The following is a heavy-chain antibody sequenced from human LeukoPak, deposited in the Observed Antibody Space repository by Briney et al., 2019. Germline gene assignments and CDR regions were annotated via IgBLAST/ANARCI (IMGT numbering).Heavy chain of an antibody. D-gene: IGHD1-26*01. CDR1: GFTFSNYD. Sequence: PGGSLRLSCAPSGFTFSNYDVSWVRQAPGQGLEWVSAISGSGDRTYYADSVKGRFTISRDNSKNTLYLQITSLRPEDTAVYYCAKPSSGNYPPTGYWGQGTLVTVSS. V-gene: IGHV3-23*01. J-gene: IGHJ4*02. CDR2: ISGSGDRT. CDR3: AKPSSGNYPPTGY.